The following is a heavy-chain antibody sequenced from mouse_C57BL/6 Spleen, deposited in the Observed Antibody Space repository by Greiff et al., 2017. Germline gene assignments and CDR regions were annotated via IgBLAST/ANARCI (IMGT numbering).Heavy chain of an antibody. CDR2: IDPSDSYT. Sequence: QVQLQQPGAELVKPGASVKLSCKASGYTFTSYWMQWVKQRPGQGLEWIGEIDPSDSYTNYNQKFKGKATLTVDTSSSTAYMQLSSLTSEDSAVYYCARRCGSRAMDYWGQGTSVTVSS. CDR1: GYTFTSYW. D-gene: IGHD1-1*01. CDR3: ARRCGSRAMDY. V-gene: IGHV1-50*01. J-gene: IGHJ4*01.